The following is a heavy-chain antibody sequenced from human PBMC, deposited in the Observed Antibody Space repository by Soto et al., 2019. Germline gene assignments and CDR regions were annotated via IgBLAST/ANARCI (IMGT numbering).Heavy chain of an antibody. Sequence: SETLSLTCAVYCGSFSGYYWSWIRQPPGKGLEWIGEINHSGSTNYNPSLKSRVTISVDTSKNQFSLKLSSVTAADTAVYYCARVPIFGVVKGVLDIWGQGTMVTVSS. V-gene: IGHV4-34*01. CDR1: CGSFSGYY. CDR2: INHSGST. J-gene: IGHJ3*02. D-gene: IGHD3-3*01. CDR3: ARVPIFGVVKGVLDI.